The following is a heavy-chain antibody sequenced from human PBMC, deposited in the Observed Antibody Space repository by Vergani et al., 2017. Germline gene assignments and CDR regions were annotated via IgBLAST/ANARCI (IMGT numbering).Heavy chain of an antibody. J-gene: IGHJ4*02. Sequence: EVQLVESGGGLVKPGGSLRLSCAASGFTFSNAWMNWVRQAPGKGLEWVGRIKSKTDGGTTDYAAPVKGRFTIAREKSKNTLYLQMNSLKTEDTAVYYCTTEPPEVLWFGELFQIDYWGQGTLVTVSS. CDR1: GFTFSNAW. V-gene: IGHV3-15*07. CDR2: IKSKTDGGTT. D-gene: IGHD3-10*01. CDR3: TTEPPEVLWFGELFQIDY.